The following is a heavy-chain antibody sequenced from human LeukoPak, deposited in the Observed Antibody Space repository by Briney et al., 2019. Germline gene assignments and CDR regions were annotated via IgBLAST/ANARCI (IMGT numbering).Heavy chain of an antibody. Sequence: PGGSLRLPCATSGFSFDHFSMYWVRQAPGKGLEWVTVISYDGTTKHYADSVKGRFTVSRDNSKKTLYLQLNNLRVEDTAVYYCTGGGSWAYSSTLDFWGQGTLVTVSP. V-gene: IGHV3-30-3*01. D-gene: IGHD2-2*01. CDR3: TGGGSWAYSSTLDF. J-gene: IGHJ4*02. CDR2: ISYDGTTK. CDR1: GFSFDHFS.